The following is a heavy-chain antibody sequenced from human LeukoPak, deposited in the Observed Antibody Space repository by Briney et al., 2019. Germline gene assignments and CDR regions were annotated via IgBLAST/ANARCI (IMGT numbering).Heavy chain of an antibody. D-gene: IGHD5-18*01. CDR3: ARALDTSPDKYYFDY. CDR1: GFTFSSYS. Sequence: GRSLRLSCAASGFTFSSYSMNWVRQAPGKGLGWVSSISSSSSYIYYADSVKGRFTISRDNAKNSLYLQMNSLRAEDTAVYYCARALDTSPDKYYFDYWGQGTLVTVSS. V-gene: IGHV3-21*01. J-gene: IGHJ4*02. CDR2: ISSSSSYI.